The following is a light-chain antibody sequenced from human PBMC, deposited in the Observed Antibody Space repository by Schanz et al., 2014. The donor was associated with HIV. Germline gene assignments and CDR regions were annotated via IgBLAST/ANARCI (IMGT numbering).Light chain of an antibody. J-gene: IGLJ3*02. CDR2: DVN. Sequence: QSALTQPASVSGSPGQSITLSCAGSSSDIGDDNYVSWYQQHAGAAPKLIIYDVNERPSGVSHRFPASKSGNTASLTISGLRAEDEAEYYCAAWDDSLNGPVFGGGTKLTVL. CDR3: AAWDDSLNGPV. V-gene: IGLV2-14*03. CDR1: SSDIGDDNY.